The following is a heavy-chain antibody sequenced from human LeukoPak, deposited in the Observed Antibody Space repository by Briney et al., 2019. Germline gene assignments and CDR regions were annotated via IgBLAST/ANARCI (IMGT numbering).Heavy chain of an antibody. CDR2: ISYDGTKK. J-gene: IGHJ4*02. V-gene: IGHV3-30*18. D-gene: IGHD6-19*01. CDR1: GFTFGDYN. CDR3: AKVRWDNSGWYYLDS. Sequence: GGSLRLSCVVSGFTFGDYNMHWVRQAPGKGLEWVTIISYDGTKKYYADSVKGRFTISRDNSKNTLYLQMNNLRAEDTAMYYCAKVRWDNSGWYYLDSWGQGTLVTVSS.